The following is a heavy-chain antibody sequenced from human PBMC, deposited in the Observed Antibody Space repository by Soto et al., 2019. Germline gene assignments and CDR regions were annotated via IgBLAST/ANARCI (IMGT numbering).Heavy chain of an antibody. V-gene: IGHV1-18*01. CDR1: GYTFTSYG. CDR2: ISAYNGNT. Sequence: QVQLVQSGAEVKKPGASVKVSCKASGYTFTSYGISWVRQAPGQGLEWMGWISAYNGNTNYAQKLQGRVTMTTDTPMSTDYMEPRSPRSDDTAVSDCGRDRAAAGTVDYWGQGTLGTVAS. CDR3: GRDRAAAGTVDY. J-gene: IGHJ4*02. D-gene: IGHD6-13*01.